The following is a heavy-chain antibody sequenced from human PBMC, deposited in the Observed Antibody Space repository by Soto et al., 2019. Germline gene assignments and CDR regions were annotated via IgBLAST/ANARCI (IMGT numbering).Heavy chain of an antibody. CDR3: ARDRSGDAFDL. CDR2: IKQDGSEK. Sequence: EVQLVESGGVLVRPGGSLRLSCAASGVTFSSYWMSWVRQAPGKGLEWVANIKQDGSEKYSVDSVKGRFTISRDNAKNSLYLQMNSLRADDTAVYYCARDRSGDAFDLWGQGTMVTGSS. V-gene: IGHV3-7*01. CDR1: GVTFSSYW. J-gene: IGHJ3*01. D-gene: IGHD6-25*01.